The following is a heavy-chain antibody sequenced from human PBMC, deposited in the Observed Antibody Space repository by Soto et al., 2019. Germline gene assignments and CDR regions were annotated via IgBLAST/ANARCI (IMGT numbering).Heavy chain of an antibody. CDR3: TTEWYGNLAY. CDR2: IKSKTGGGTT. V-gene: IGHV3-15*01. Sequence: GGSLRLSCAASGFTFRNARMSWVRQAPGKGLEWVGHIKSKTGGGTTDYAAPVKGRFTISRDDSKNTLYLQLNSLKTEDTAVYYCTTEWYGNLAYWGQGALVTVSS. J-gene: IGHJ4*02. D-gene: IGHD2-15*01. CDR1: GFTFRNAR.